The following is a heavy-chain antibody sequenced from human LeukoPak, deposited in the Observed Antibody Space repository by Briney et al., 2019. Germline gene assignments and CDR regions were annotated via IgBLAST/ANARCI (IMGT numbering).Heavy chain of an antibody. CDR1: GFTVSSNY. Sequence: GGSLRLSCAASGFTVSSNYMNWVRQAAGKGLEWVSSISYTSSHIYYADSVKGRFTISRDNAKNSLYLQMNSLRAEDTAVYYCARGEVYGESPFDYWGQGTLVTVSS. J-gene: IGHJ4*02. CDR2: ISYTSSHI. D-gene: IGHD4-17*01. V-gene: IGHV3-21*01. CDR3: ARGEVYGESPFDY.